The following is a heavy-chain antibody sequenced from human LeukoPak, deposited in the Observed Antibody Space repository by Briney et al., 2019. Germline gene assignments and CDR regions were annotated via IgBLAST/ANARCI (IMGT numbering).Heavy chain of an antibody. J-gene: IGHJ2*01. CDR2: LYHSDSA. V-gene: IGHV4-38-2*02. D-gene: IGHD3-16*01. CDR1: GYSISNGYY. CDR3: AREYTIGGYYGVTRYWYFDL. Sequence: SETLSLTCAVSGYSISNGYYWVWIRQPPGRGLEWIGSLYHSDSAYYNTSLRSRVSMSVDTSKNQFSLKLSSVTAADTAVYYCAREYTIGGYYGVTRYWYFDLWGRGTLVTVSS.